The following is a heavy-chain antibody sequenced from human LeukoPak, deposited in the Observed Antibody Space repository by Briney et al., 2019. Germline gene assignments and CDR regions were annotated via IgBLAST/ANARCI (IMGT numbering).Heavy chain of an antibody. V-gene: IGHV3-21*01. D-gene: IGHD4-23*01. Sequence: TPGGSLRLSCAASGFTFSIYSINWVRQAPGKGLEWVSSISYDMSYRYYADSVKGRFTISRDNAKNSLYLQMDSLRAEDTAVYYCARAQTTVITFWNFDLWGRGTLVTVSS. CDR1: GFTFSIYS. CDR2: ISYDMSYR. J-gene: IGHJ2*01. CDR3: ARAQTTVITFWNFDL.